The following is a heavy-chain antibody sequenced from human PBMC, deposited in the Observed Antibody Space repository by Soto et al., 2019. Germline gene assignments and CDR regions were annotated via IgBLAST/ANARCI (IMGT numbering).Heavy chain of an antibody. Sequence: PGWSLRLSCAASGFTFRSNWMSLVRQAPGKGLEWVANIKQDGSEKYYVDSVKGRFTISRDNAKNSLYLQMNSLRAEDTAVYYCATSGGGWLQPPVWGEGTLVTVSS. CDR1: GFTFRSNW. J-gene: IGHJ4*02. CDR2: IKQDGSEK. D-gene: IGHD5-12*01. V-gene: IGHV3-7*03. CDR3: ATSGGGWLQPPV.